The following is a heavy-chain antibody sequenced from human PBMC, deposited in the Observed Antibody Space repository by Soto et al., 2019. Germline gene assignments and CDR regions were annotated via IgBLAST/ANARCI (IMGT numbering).Heavy chain of an antibody. CDR3: AXERXWEPLPY. CDR2: VSAYNRNT. CDR1: GYTFASYG. V-gene: IGHV1-18*04. J-gene: IGHJ4*01. Sequence: SVEGACKAPGYTFASYGSTCVLQAPGQGLEWMGWVSAYNRNTNYAQKFEDRVTMTTDTSTGTAYMELRSLRSDDTAVYFCAXERXWEPLPYWG. D-gene: IGHD1-26*01.